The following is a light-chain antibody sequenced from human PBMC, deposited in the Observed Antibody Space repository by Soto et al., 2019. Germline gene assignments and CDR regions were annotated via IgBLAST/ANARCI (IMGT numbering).Light chain of an antibody. CDR1: QTVSSN. CDR3: QQYHNWPPQYT. J-gene: IGKJ2*01. CDR2: GAS. V-gene: IGKV3-15*01. Sequence: EIVMTQSPATLSVSPGERATLSCRASQTVSSNLAWYQQKPGQAPRLLIHGASTRATGVPARFSGSGSGTEFTLTIPRLQSEDFAVYYCQQYHNWPPQYTFGQGTKLQIK.